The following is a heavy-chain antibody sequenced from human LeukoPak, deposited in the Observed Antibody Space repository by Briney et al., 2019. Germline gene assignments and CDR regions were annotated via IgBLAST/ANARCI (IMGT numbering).Heavy chain of an antibody. J-gene: IGHJ4*02. D-gene: IGHD3-22*01. CDR1: GFTFSSYW. V-gene: IGHV3-7*01. CDR3: ARGDGELYYYDSSGYYVY. CDR2: IKQDGSEK. Sequence: PGGSLRLSCAASGFTFSSYWMSWVRQAPGKGLEWVANIKQDGSEKYYVDSVKGRFTISRDNAKNSLYLQMNSLRAEDTAVYYCARGDGELYYYDSSGYYVYWGQGTLVTVSS.